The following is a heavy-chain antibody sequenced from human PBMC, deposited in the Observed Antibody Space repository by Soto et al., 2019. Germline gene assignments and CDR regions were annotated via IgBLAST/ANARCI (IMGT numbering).Heavy chain of an antibody. CDR2: INPNSGCT. V-gene: IGHV1-2*02. CDR3: ARVSGYQLLFR. CDR1: GYTFTGYY. J-gene: IGHJ4*02. D-gene: IGHD2-2*01. Sequence: GPSVKVSCKASGYTFTGYYMHWVLQAPGQGLEWMGWINPNSGCTNYAQKFQGRVTMTRDTSISTAYMELSRLRSDDTAVYYCARVSGYQLLFRWGQGTLVTVSS.